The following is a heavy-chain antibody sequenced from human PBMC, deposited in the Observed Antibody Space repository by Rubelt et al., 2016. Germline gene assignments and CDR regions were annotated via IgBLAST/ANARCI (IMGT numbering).Heavy chain of an antibody. Sequence: QVHLQQWGAGLLKPSETLSLTCAVYSGSFSGFYWSWIRQPPGKGLEWIGEINHSENTNYNPSLKSRVTISVDTSKNQFSLKLNSGTAADTAVYYCAKAPTQYRNGYFDYWGQGTLVTVSS. D-gene: IGHD5-18*01. CDR3: AKAPTQYRNGYFDY. CDR1: SGSFSGFY. V-gene: IGHV4-34*01. CDR2: INHSENT. J-gene: IGHJ4*02.